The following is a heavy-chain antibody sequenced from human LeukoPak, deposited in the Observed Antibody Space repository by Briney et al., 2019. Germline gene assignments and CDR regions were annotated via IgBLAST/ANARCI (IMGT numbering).Heavy chain of an antibody. V-gene: IGHV4-34*01. CDR2: TNHSGST. Sequence: PSETLSLTCAVYGGSFSGYYWSWIRQPPGKGLEWIGETNHSGSTNYNPSLKSRVTISVDTSKNQFSLKLSSVTAADTAVYYCASTIAVAGTFDYWGQGTLVTVSS. CDR3: ASTIAVAGTFDY. CDR1: GGSFSGYY. J-gene: IGHJ4*02. D-gene: IGHD6-19*01.